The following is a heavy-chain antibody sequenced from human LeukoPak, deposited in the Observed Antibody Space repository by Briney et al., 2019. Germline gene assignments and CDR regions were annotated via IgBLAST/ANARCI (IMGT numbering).Heavy chain of an antibody. CDR3: VKDRYQSSGYRALDH. CDR2: ISHNGGSP. J-gene: IGHJ4*02. Sequence: GGSMRLSCAASGFTFSNYAMSWVRQAPGKGLEWVSDISHNGGSPYYADSVKGRFTISRDNLKNTLYLHVNNLRAEDTAVYYCVKDRYQSSGYRALDHWGQGTLVTVSS. CDR1: GFTFSNYA. V-gene: IGHV3-23*01. D-gene: IGHD3-22*01.